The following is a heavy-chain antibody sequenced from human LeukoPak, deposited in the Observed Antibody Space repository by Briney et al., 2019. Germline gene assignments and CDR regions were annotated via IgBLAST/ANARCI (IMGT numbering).Heavy chain of an antibody. D-gene: IGHD3-16*01. CDR1: GGSISNTNW. Sequence: SGTLSLTCGVSGGSISNTNWWTWVRQPPGKGLEWIGEVNLQGSTNYNPSLKSRVAISVDKSENHISLKLTSVTAADTAVYYCARRWGFNSSPHFDYWGQGTLVTVSS. J-gene: IGHJ4*02. V-gene: IGHV4-4*02. CDR2: VNLQGST. CDR3: ARRWGFNSSPHFDY.